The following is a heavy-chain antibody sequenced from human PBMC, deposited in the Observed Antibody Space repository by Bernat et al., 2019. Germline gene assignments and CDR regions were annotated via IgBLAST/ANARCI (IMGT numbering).Heavy chain of an antibody. CDR3: ARDLAGRTPGRGDLCEY. CDR1: GFTFSSYA. J-gene: IGHJ4*02. CDR2: ISYDGTTK. V-gene: IGHV3-30*01. D-gene: IGHD2-21*01. Sequence: QVQLVESGGGVIQPGWSLRLSCAASGFTFSSYAMHWVRQAPGKGLEWVAVISYDGTTKYYADSVKGRFTISRDSSKNTLYLQMNTLTAEDTAVYYCARDLAGRTPGRGDLCEYWGRGSLVTVSS.